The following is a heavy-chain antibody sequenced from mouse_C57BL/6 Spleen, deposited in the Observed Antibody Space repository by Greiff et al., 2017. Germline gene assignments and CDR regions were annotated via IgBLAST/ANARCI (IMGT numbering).Heavy chain of an antibody. CDR1: GYTFTSYW. V-gene: IGHV1-72*01. CDR3: ARGGFAY. CDR2: IDPSSGGT. Sequence: QVLLKQPGAELLKPGASVKLSCKASGYTFTSYWMHWVKLRPGRGLEWIGRIDPSSGGTKYNEQFKSKATLTVDKPSSTADKQLSSLTSEGAGVYYCARGGFAYWGQGTLVTVSA. J-gene: IGHJ3*01.